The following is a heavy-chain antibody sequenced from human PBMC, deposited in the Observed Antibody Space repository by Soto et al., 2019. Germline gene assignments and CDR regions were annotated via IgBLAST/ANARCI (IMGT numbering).Heavy chain of an antibody. CDR2: IYHSGST. CDR1: GYSISSGYY. D-gene: IGHD3-10*01. Sequence: SETLSLTCAVSGYSISSGYYWGWIRQPPGKGLEWIGSIYHSGSTYYNPSLKSRVTISVDTSKNQFSLKLSSVTAADTAVYYCARVGGYGMDVWGQGTTVTVS. J-gene: IGHJ6*02. CDR3: ARVGGYGMDV. V-gene: IGHV4-38-2*01.